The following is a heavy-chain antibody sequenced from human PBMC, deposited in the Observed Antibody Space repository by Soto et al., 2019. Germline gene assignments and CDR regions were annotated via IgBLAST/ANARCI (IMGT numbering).Heavy chain of an antibody. CDR3: ARDIAVAGTVYYYGMDV. D-gene: IGHD6-19*01. V-gene: IGHV1-69*08. Sequence: QVQLVQSGAEVKKPGSSVKVSCKASGGTFSSYTISWVRQAPGQGLEWMGRIIPILGIANYAQKFQGRVTITADKSTSTAYMELSSLRSEDTAVYYCARDIAVAGTVYYYGMDVWGQGTTVTVSS. J-gene: IGHJ6*02. CDR2: IIPILGIA. CDR1: GGTFSSYT.